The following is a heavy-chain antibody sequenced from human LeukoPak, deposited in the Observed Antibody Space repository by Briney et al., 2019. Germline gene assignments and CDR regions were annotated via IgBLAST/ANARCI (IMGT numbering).Heavy chain of an antibody. CDR3: ARVNYGSATKEDY. V-gene: IGHV4-31*03. CDR1: GGSISSGDYY. D-gene: IGHD3-10*01. J-gene: IGHJ4*02. Sequence: PSETLSLTCTVSGGSISSGDYYWSWIRQHPGKGLEWIGYIYYSGSAYYNPSLKSRVTISVDTSGNQFSLKLSSVTAADTAVYYCARVNYGSATKEDYWGQGTLVTVSS. CDR2: IYYSGSA.